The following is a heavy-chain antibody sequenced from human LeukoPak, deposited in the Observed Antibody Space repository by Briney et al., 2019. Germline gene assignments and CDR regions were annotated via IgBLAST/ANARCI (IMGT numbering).Heavy chain of an antibody. V-gene: IGHV3-53*01. Sequence: PGGSLRLSCAASGLTVSSNCMSWVRQAPGKGLEWVSFIYSGGSTYYTDSVKGRFTISRDNSKNTLYLQMNSLRAEDTAVYYCARGYYNFWSGYRAEYYFDYWGQGTLVTVSS. CDR2: IYSGGST. CDR3: ARGYYNFWSGYRAEYYFDY. D-gene: IGHD3-3*01. J-gene: IGHJ4*02. CDR1: GLTVSSNC.